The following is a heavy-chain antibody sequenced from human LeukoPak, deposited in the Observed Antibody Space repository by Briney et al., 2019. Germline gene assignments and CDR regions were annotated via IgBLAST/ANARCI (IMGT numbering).Heavy chain of an antibody. CDR1: GGSISSYY. V-gene: IGHV4-4*07. CDR2: IYSTGST. CDR3: ARDHQLYGSPWDWFDP. Sequence: PSETLSLTCTGSGGSISSYYWSWIRQPAGKGLEWIGRIYSTGSTNYNPSLKSRVTMSVDTSKNQFSLRLSSVTAADTAVYYCARDHQLYGSPWDWFDPWGQGKLVTVSS. J-gene: IGHJ5*02. D-gene: IGHD3-10*01.